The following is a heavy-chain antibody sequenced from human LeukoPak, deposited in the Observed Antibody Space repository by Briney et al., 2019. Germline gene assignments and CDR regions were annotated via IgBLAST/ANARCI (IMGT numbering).Heavy chain of an antibody. Sequence: PGGSLRLSCEASGFTFSIYGMHWVRQAPGKGPEWVAAMSYDGTIEYYADSVKGRFTISRDNSKNTLYLQMNSLRAEDTAVYYCAKDPLPYYYYGMDVWGQGTTVTVSS. CDR1: GFTFSIYG. J-gene: IGHJ6*02. CDR3: AKDPLPYYYYGMDV. CDR2: MSYDGTIE. V-gene: IGHV3-30*18.